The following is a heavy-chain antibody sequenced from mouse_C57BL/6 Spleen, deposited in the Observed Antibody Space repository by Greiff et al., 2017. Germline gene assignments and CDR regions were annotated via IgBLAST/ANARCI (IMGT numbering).Heavy chain of an antibody. D-gene: IGHD2-4*01. CDR2: IHPNSGST. CDR3: ARSGDYDHYAMDY. J-gene: IGHJ4*01. CDR1: GYTFTSYW. V-gene: IGHV1-64*01. Sequence: QVQLQQPGAELVKPGASVKLSCKASGYTFTSYWMHWVKQRPGQGLEWIGMIHPNSGSTNYNEKFKSKATLTVDKSSSTAYMQLSSLTSEDSAVYYCARSGDYDHYAMDYWGQGTSVTVSS.